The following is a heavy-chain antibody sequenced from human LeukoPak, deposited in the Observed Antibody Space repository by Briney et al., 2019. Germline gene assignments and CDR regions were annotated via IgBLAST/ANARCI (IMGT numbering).Heavy chain of an antibody. J-gene: IGHJ4*02. Sequence: SETLSLTCTVSGGSISSYYWSWIRQPPGKGLEWIGYIYYSGSTNYIPSLKSRVTISVDTSKNQFSLKLSSVTAADTAVYYCAREIPYLYYFDYWGQGTLVTVSS. V-gene: IGHV4-59*01. CDR3: AREIPYLYYFDY. CDR1: GGSISSYY. CDR2: IYYSGST.